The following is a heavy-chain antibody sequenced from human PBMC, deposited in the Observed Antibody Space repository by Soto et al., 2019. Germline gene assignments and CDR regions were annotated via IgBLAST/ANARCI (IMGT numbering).Heavy chain of an antibody. J-gene: IGHJ6*03. D-gene: IGHD6-13*01. V-gene: IGHV1-3*01. Sequence: QVQLVQSGAEVKKPGASVKVSCKASGYTFTSYAMHWVRQAPGQRLEWMGWINAGNGNTKYSQKFQGRVTITRDTSASTAYMELSSLRSEDTTVYYCARVRQQLGHTYYYYYMDVWGKGTTVTVSS. CDR1: GYTFTSYA. CDR3: ARVRQQLGHTYYYYYMDV. CDR2: INAGNGNT.